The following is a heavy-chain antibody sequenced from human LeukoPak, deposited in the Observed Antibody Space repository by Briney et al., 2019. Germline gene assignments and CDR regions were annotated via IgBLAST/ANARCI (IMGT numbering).Heavy chain of an antibody. J-gene: IGHJ4*02. CDR1: GFTVSTNY. V-gene: IGHV3-53*01. D-gene: IGHD1-26*01. Sequence: QPGGSLRLSCAASGFTVSTNYMTWVRQAPGKGLDWVSVVYSGGSTYYADSVKGRFTVSRDNSKNTLYLQMDSLRAEDTAMYYCAVIYSGTYYGMSYWGQGTPVTVSS. CDR3: AVIYSGTYYGMSY. CDR2: VYSGGST.